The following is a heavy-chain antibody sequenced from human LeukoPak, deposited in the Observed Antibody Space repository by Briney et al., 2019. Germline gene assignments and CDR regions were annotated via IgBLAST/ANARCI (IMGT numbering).Heavy chain of an antibody. CDR2: IYTSGST. CDR1: GGSISSYY. D-gene: IGHD2-2*02. V-gene: IGHV4-4*09. CDR3: ARHFPRDIVVVPAAIRTKMGIGLDFDY. Sequence: SETLSLTCTVSGGSISSYYWSWIRQPPGKGLEWVGYIYTSGSTNYNPSLKSRVTISVDTSKNQFSLKLSSVTAADTAVYYCARHFPRDIVVVPAAIRTKMGIGLDFDYWGQGTLVTVSS. J-gene: IGHJ4*02.